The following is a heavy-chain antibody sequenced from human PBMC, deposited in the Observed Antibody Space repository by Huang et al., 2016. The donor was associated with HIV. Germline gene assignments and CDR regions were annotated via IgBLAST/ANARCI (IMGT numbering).Heavy chain of an antibody. CDR1: GGPFSSNA. D-gene: IGHD3-22*01. J-gene: IGHJ4*02. V-gene: IGHV1-69*01. CDR3: AREFYYDSTGYYFDY. Sequence: QVQMVQSGAEVKKPGSSVKVSCKPSGGPFSSNAITWVREPPGQGLEWRRGSNPICGTANYAQKFQGRVTITADESTSTAYMQLSSLRSEDTAVYYCAREFYYDSTGYYFDYWGQGTLVTVSS. CDR2: SNPICGTA.